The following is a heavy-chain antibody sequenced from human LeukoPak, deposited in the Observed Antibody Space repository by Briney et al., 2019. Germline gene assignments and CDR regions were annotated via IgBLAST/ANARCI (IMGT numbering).Heavy chain of an antibody. D-gene: IGHD3-10*01. V-gene: IGHV3-30*18. J-gene: IGHJ4*02. CDR3: AKDGYYGSGSYYNHFDY. Sequence: LSLTCAVYGGSFSGYYWSWVRQAPGKGLEWVALISYDGSNKYYADSVKGRFTISRDNSKNTLYLQMNSLRAEDTAVYYCAKDGYYGSGSYYNHFDYWGQGTLVTVSS. CDR1: GGSFSGYY. CDR2: ISYDGSNK.